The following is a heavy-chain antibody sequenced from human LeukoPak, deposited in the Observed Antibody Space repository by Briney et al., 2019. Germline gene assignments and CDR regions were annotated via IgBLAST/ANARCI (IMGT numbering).Heavy chain of an antibody. CDR2: IRSKAYGGTT. V-gene: IGHV3-49*02. CDR3: TRDVGNFFYYYMDV. CDR1: GYTFTNFW. D-gene: IGHD4-23*01. J-gene: IGHJ6*03. Sequence: PGESLKISCKGSGYTFTNFWIGWVRQAPGKGLEWVGFIRSKAYGGTTEYAASVKGRFTISRDDSKSIAYLQMNSLKTEDTTVYYCTRDVGNFFYYYMDVWGKGTTVTVSS.